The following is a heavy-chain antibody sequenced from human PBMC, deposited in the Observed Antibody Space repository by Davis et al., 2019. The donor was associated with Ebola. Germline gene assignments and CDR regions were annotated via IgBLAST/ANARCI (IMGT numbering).Heavy chain of an antibody. CDR2: IKQDGSEK. V-gene: IGHV3-7*03. D-gene: IGHD3-22*01. Sequence: GGSLRLSCAASGFTFSSYWMSWVRQAPGKGLEWVANIKQDGSEKYYVDSVKGRFTISRDNAKNSLYLQMNSLRAEDTAVYYCARGPYYYDSSGPLDYWGQGTLVTVSS. CDR1: GFTFSSYW. J-gene: IGHJ4*02. CDR3: ARGPYYYDSSGPLDY.